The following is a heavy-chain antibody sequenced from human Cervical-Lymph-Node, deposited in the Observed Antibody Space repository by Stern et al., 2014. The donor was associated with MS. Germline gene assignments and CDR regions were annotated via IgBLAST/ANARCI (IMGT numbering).Heavy chain of an antibody. Sequence: MQLVESGAEVKNPGASVKVSCKASGYSFISHAMHWVRQAPGQTFEWMGWINRYKGNPKYSQKLQGRVTISRDKTTSTAYMELSSLTSEDTAVYYCARAGYCSPSTCSDAFDIWGQGTMVTVSS. CDR1: GYSFISHA. D-gene: IGHD2-15*01. CDR2: INRYKGNP. J-gene: IGHJ3*02. CDR3: ARAGYCSPSTCSDAFDI. V-gene: IGHV1-3*01.